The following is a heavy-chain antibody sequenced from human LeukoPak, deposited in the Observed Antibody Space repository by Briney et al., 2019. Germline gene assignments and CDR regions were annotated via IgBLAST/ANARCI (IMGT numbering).Heavy chain of an antibody. V-gene: IGHV3-48*03. Sequence: PGGSLRLSCAASGFTFSSYEMNWVRQAPGKGLEWVSYISSSGSTIYCADSVKGRFTISRDNAKNSLYLQMNSLRAEDTAVYYCARAWDMGLLRGVGHDAFDIWGQGTMVTVSS. CDR2: ISSSGSTI. CDR3: ARAWDMGLLRGVGHDAFDI. CDR1: GFTFSSYE. D-gene: IGHD3-10*01. J-gene: IGHJ3*02.